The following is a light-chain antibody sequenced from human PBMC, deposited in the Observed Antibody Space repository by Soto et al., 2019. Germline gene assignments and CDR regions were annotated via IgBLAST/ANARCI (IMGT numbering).Light chain of an antibody. J-gene: IGKJ2*01. CDR3: KQYGSSPSYT. CDR1: QSVSSSY. CDR2: AAS. V-gene: IGKV3-20*01. Sequence: EMVLTQSPGTLSLSPGERATLSCRASQSVSSSYLAWYQQKPGQAPRLLIYAASSRATGITDRFSGSGSGTDFTLTISRLEPEDFAVYYCKQYGSSPSYTFGQGTKLEIK.